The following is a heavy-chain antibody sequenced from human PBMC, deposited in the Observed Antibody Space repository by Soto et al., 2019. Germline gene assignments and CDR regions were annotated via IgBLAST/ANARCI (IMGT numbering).Heavy chain of an antibody. J-gene: IGHJ6*02. D-gene: IGHD3-3*01. CDR3: ARAYDFWSGQTYYDYGMDV. V-gene: IGHV3-11*01. CDR2: ISSSGSTI. Sequence: PGRSLRLSCAASGFTFSDYYMSWIRQAPGKWLEWVSYISSSGSTIYYADSVKGRFTISRDNAKNSLYLQMNILKAEYTALYYCARAYDFWSGQTYYDYGMDVWGQGSTVTVSS. CDR1: GFTFSDYY.